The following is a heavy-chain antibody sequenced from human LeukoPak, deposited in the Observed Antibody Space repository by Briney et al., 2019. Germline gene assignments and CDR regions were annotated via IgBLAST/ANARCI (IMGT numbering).Heavy chain of an antibody. J-gene: IGHJ3*02. D-gene: IGHD3-3*01. CDR3: ARDQFNDFWSGYYRAADAFDI. CDR1: GFTFSSYG. CDR2: IRYDGSNK. V-gene: IGHV3-30*02. Sequence: GGSLRLSCAASGFTFSSYGMHWVRQAPGKGLEWVAFIRYDGSNKYYADSVKGRFTISRDNSKNTLYLQMNGLRAEDTAVYYCARDQFNDFWSGYYRAADAFDIWGQGTMVTVSS.